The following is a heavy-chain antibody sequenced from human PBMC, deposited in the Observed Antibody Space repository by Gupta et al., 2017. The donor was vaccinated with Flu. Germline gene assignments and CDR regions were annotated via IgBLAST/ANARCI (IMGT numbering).Heavy chain of an antibody. Sequence: NWVRQAPGKGLEWVSYISSSSSTIYYADSVRGRFTISRDNAKNSLYLQMNSLRAEDTAVYYCARDPRYYDILTGYYLPSFYFDYWGQGTLVTVSS. CDR3: ARDPRYYDILTGYYLPSFYFDY. CDR2: ISSSSSTI. J-gene: IGHJ4*02. D-gene: IGHD3-9*01. V-gene: IGHV3-48*01.